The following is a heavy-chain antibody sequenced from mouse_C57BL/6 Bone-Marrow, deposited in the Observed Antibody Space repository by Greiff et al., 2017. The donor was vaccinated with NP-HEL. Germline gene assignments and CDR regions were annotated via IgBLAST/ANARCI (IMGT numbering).Heavy chain of an antibody. Sequence: VQLQQSGPELVKPGASVKISCKASGYSFTGYYMNWVKQSPEKSLEWIGEINPSTGGTTYNQKFKAKATLTVDKSSSTAYMQLKSLTSEDSAVYYCARGSPYYYGSPSFDDWGQGTTLTVSS. CDR1: GYSFTGYY. J-gene: IGHJ2*01. D-gene: IGHD1-1*01. CDR3: ARGSPYYYGSPSFDD. CDR2: INPSTGGT. V-gene: IGHV1-42*01.